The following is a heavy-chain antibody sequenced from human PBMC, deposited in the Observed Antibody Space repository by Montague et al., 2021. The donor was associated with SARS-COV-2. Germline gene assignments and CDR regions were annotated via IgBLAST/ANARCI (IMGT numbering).Heavy chain of an antibody. CDR2: IYYSGST. J-gene: IGHJ6*02. CDR1: GDSISNYY. V-gene: IGHV4-59*01. Sequence: SETLSLTCTVSGDSISNYYWSWIRQPPGKGLEWIGYIYYSGSTNYNPSLKSRVTISVDTSKNQFPLKLSSVTAADTAVYYCARGGRRDIVLRVYSKWYGLDVWGQGTTVTVSS. D-gene: IGHD2-8*01. CDR3: ARGGRRDIVLRVYSKWYGLDV.